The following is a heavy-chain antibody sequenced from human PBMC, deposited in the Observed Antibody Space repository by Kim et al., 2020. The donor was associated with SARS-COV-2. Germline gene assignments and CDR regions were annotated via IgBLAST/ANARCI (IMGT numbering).Heavy chain of an antibody. Sequence: GESLKISCKGSGYSFTSYWISWVRQMPGKGLEWMGRIDPSDSYTNYSPSFQGHVTISADKSISTAYLQWSSLKASDTAMYYCARTGGEDMYGDPSGYYYGMDVWGQGTTVTVSS. V-gene: IGHV5-10-1*01. D-gene: IGHD4-17*01. CDR2: IDPSDSYT. CDR3: ARTGGEDMYGDPSGYYYGMDV. CDR1: GYSFTSYW. J-gene: IGHJ6*02.